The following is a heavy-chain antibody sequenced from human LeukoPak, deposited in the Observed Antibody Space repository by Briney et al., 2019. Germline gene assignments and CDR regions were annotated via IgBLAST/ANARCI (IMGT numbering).Heavy chain of an antibody. D-gene: IGHD3-22*01. CDR1: GFTFSSYG. CDR3: ASSYYDSSGYYDFDY. J-gene: IGHJ4*02. Sequence: GGSLRLSCAASGFTFSSYGMHWVRQAPGKGLEWVAVISYDGSNKYYADSVKGRFTISRDNSKNTLYLQMNSLRAEDTAVYYCASSYYDSSGYYDFDYWGQGTLVTVSS. CDR2: ISYDGSNK. V-gene: IGHV3-30*03.